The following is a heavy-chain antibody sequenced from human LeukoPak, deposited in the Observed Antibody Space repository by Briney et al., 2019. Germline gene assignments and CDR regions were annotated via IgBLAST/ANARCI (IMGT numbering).Heavy chain of an antibody. CDR2: ISGSDDRT. CDR1: GFTFPSYA. Sequence: GGSLRLSCAASGFTFPSYAMSCVRQAPGKGLEWVSAISGSDDRTYYADSLKGRFTISRDNSKNTLYLQMNTLRVEDTAVYYSAKGTTKWELYDYWGQGTLVTVSS. V-gene: IGHV3-23*01. D-gene: IGHD1-26*01. CDR3: AKGTTKWELYDY. J-gene: IGHJ4*02.